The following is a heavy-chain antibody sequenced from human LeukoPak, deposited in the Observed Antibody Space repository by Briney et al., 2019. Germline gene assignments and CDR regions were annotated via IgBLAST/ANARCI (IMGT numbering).Heavy chain of an antibody. V-gene: IGHV4-30-4*01. D-gene: IGHD3-22*01. CDR1: GGTISSGDYY. CDR3: ARPYYYDSRIDP. CDR2: MYYSGST. Sequence: SQTLSLTCTVSGGTISSGDYYWSWIRQPPGKGLEWIAYMYYSGSTYYNPSLKSRVTMSADTSKNQLSLKLSSVTAADTAVYYCARPYYYDSRIDPWGQGILVAVSS. J-gene: IGHJ5*02.